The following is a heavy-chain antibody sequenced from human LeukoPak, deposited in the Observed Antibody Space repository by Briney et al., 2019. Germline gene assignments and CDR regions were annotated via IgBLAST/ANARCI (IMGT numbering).Heavy chain of an antibody. CDR2: ISYSGRT. Sequence: SETLSLTCTVSGGSISSDYWSWLRQTPEKGLEWIGYISYSGRTNYNPSLKSRVTISADTSKNQFSLKLRSVTAADTAVYYCARGDDTAGTDYWGQGTLVTVSS. D-gene: IGHD1-1*01. CDR1: GGSISSDY. CDR3: ARGDDTAGTDY. J-gene: IGHJ4*02. V-gene: IGHV4-59*01.